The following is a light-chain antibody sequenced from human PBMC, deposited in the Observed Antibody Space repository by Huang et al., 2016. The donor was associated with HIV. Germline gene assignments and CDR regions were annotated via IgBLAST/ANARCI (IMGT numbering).Light chain of an antibody. V-gene: IGKV1-39*01. CDR1: QSISTY. CDR3: QQSYSALSS. J-gene: IGKJ5*01. CDR2: SAS. Sequence: IQMTQSPTSLSASVGDRVSIACRARQSISTYLNWYQQKPGKAPKRLISSASALHSGVPSRFSGSGSGTDFTLTIRGLQLDDFATYYCQQSYSALSSFGPGTRL.